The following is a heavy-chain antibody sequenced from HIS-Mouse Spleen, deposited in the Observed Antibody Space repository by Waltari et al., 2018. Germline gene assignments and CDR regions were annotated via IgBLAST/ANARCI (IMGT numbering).Heavy chain of an antibody. J-gene: IGHJ4*02. D-gene: IGHD4-17*01. V-gene: IGHV4-39*01. CDR1: GGSISSSSYY. CDR2: TYYSGST. CDR3: AYGDYFDY. Sequence: QLQLQESGPGLVKPSETLSLTCTVSGGSISSSSYYWGWIRQPPGKGLEGIGSTYYSGSTYSNPALKSRVTISVDTSKNQFSLKLSSVTAADTAVYYCAYGDYFDYWGQGTLVTVSS.